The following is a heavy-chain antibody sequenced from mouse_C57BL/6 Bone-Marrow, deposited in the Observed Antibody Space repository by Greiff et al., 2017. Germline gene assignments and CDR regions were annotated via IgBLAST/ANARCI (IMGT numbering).Heavy chain of an antibody. Sequence: QVQLKQPGAELVMPGASVKLSCKASGYTFTSYWMHWVKQRPGQGLEWIGEIDPSASYTNYNQKFKGKSTLTVDKSSSTAYMQLSSLTSEDSAVYYCARRGIWVVDYWGQGTTLTVSS. V-gene: IGHV1-69*01. CDR3: ARRGIWVVDY. D-gene: IGHD1-1*01. CDR2: IDPSASYT. J-gene: IGHJ2*01. CDR1: GYTFTSYW.